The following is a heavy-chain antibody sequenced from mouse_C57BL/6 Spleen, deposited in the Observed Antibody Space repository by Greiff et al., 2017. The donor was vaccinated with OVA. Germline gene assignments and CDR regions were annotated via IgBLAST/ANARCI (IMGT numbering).Heavy chain of an antibody. D-gene: IGHD1-1*01. CDR2: INPNNGGT. V-gene: IGHV1-26*01. Sequence: VQLQQSGPELVKPGASVKISCKASGYTFTDYYMNWVKQSHGKSLEWIGDINPNNGGTSYNQKFKGKATLTVDKSSSTAYMELRSLTSEDSAVYYCARGLYGSRGAMDYWGQGTSVTVSS. CDR1: GYTFTDYY. J-gene: IGHJ4*01. CDR3: ARGLYGSRGAMDY.